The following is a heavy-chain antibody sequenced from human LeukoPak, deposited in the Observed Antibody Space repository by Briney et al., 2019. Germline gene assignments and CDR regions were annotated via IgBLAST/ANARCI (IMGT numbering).Heavy chain of an antibody. CDR3: ARLGPYSYGYADY. D-gene: IGHD5-18*01. CDR2: IYYSEST. J-gene: IGHJ4*02. CDR1: SGSITSISYY. V-gene: IGHV4-39*07. Sequence: PSETLSLTCTVYSGSITSISYYWDWLRQPPGKGLEWIGSIYYSESTYYSPSLKSRVTITVDTSKDQFSLKLSSVTAADTAVYYCARLGPYSYGYADYWGQGTLVTVSS.